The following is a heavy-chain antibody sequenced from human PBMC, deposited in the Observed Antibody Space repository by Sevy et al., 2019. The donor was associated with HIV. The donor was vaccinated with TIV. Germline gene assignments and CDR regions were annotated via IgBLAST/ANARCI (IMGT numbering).Heavy chain of an antibody. V-gene: IGHV4-59*01. J-gene: IGHJ2*01. CDR3: AGAGMSVDGTYWYLDL. CDR1: GGSISSYY. Sequence: SETLCLTCTVSGGSISSYYWNWIRQSPEKGLEWIGYIYYTGSTNYNPSLKSRVTISVDTSKNQFSLKLSSVTAADTAVYFCAGAGMSVDGTYWYLDLWGRGTLVTVSS. CDR2: IYYTGST. D-gene: IGHD6-19*01.